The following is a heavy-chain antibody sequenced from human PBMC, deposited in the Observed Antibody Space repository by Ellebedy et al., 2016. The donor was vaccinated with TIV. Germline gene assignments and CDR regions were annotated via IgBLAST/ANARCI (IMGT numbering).Heavy chain of an antibody. D-gene: IGHD3-22*01. CDR1: GVFIRSGGSY. CDR3: ARVLYDSSGNSLNYFDY. CDR2: IYYTGRT. J-gene: IGHJ4*02. Sequence: SETLSLTXTVSGVFIRSGGSYWSWIRQHPGKGLEWFGHIYYTGRTYYNPSLKSRSTMSVDTSKNQFSLKLSSVTAADTAVYYCARVLYDSSGNSLNYFDYWGRGTLLTVSS. V-gene: IGHV4-31*03.